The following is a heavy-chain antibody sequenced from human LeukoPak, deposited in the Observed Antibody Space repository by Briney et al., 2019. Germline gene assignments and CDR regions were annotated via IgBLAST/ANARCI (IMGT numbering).Heavy chain of an antibody. J-gene: IGHJ4*02. D-gene: IGHD3-10*01. CDR2: IYTSGST. CDR1: GGSISSGSYY. Sequence: SETLSLTCTVSGGSISSGSYYWRWLRQPAGKGLEWIGRIYTSGSTNYNPSLKSRVTISVDTSKNQFSLKLSSVTAADTAVYYCAREIMVRGVITYYFDYWGQGTLVTVSS. V-gene: IGHV4-61*02. CDR3: AREIMVRGVITYYFDY.